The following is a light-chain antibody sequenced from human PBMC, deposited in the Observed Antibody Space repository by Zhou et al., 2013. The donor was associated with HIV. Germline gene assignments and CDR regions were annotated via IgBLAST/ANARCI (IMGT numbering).Light chain of an antibody. Sequence: EIVMTQSPGTLSVSPGGRATLSCRASQSVGRNFLAWYQQRPGQPPRLLIYRASTKATGIPARFSGGGSGTEFTLTISSLQSEDFAVYYCQQYNDWWTFGQGTRVEIK. V-gene: IGKV3-15*01. J-gene: IGKJ1*01. CDR1: QSVGRN. CDR2: RAS. CDR3: QQYNDWWT.